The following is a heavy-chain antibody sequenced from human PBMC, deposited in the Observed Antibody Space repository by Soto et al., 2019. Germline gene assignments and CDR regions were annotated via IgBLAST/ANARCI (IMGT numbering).Heavy chain of an antibody. D-gene: IGHD6-13*01. CDR2: IIPIFGTA. Sequence: QVQLVQSGAEVKKPGSSVKVSCKASGGTFSSDAISWVRQAPGQGLEWMGGIIPIFGTADYAQKFQGRVKITADESTSTAYMEMSSLRSEDTAVYYCASLIAAAGPPHSPRYYYGMDVWGQGTTVTVSS. CDR3: ASLIAAAGPPHSPRYYYGMDV. V-gene: IGHV1-69*12. J-gene: IGHJ6*02. CDR1: GGTFSSDA.